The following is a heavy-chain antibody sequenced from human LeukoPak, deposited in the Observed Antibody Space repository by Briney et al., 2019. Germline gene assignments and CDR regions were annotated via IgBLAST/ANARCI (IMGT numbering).Heavy chain of an antibody. D-gene: IGHD6-19*01. CDR3: ARDRYSSGWYTWFDP. Sequence: SETLSLTCTASGGSISSYYWSWIRQPPGKGLEWIGYIYYSGSTNYNPSLKSRVTISVDTSKNQFSLKLSSVTAADTAVYYCARDRYSSGWYTWFDPWGQGTLVTVSS. J-gene: IGHJ5*02. CDR2: IYYSGST. CDR1: GGSISSYY. V-gene: IGHV4-59*01.